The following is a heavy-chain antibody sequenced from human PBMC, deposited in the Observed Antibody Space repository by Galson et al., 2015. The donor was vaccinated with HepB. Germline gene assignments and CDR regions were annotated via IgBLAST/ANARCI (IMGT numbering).Heavy chain of an antibody. CDR1: GYSFTSYW. CDR3: ARRSGGSPTPVDH. V-gene: IGHV5-51*03. J-gene: IGHJ4*02. Sequence: QSGAEVKKPGESLKISCKGFGYSFTSYWIAWVRQMPGKGLEWMGIIYAGDSDTRYSPSFQGQVTISADKSISTAYVQWSSLKASNTAMYYCARRSGGSPTPVDHWGQGTLVTVSS. CDR2: IYAGDSDT. D-gene: IGHD2-15*01.